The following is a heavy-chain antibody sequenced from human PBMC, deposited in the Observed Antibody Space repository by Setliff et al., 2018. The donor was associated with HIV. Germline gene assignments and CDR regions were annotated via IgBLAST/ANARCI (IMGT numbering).Heavy chain of an antibody. V-gene: IGHV4-39*01. Sequence: SETLSLTCTVSGGSISSSVYYWGWIRQPPGKGLEWIGNIYYSGSTYYNPSLKSRITISVDTSKNQFSLKLSSVTAADTAVYYCAKARGLATVPYYYYYMDVWGKGTTVTVSS. CDR2: IYYSGST. J-gene: IGHJ6*03. CDR3: AKARGLATVPYYYYYMDV. D-gene: IGHD2-2*01. CDR1: GGSISSSVYY.